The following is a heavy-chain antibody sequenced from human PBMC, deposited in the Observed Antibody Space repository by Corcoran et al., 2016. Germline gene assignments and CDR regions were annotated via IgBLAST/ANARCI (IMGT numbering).Heavy chain of an antibody. Sequence: QVQLVESGGGVVQPGRSLRLSCAASGFTFSSYGMHWVRQAPGKGLEWVAVIWYDGSNKYYADPVKGRFTISRDNSKNTLYLQMNSLSAEDTAVYYCARADGYFDYWGQGTLVTVSS. CDR2: IWYDGSNK. CDR1: GFTFSSYG. CDR3: ARADGYFDY. V-gene: IGHV3-33*01. J-gene: IGHJ4*02.